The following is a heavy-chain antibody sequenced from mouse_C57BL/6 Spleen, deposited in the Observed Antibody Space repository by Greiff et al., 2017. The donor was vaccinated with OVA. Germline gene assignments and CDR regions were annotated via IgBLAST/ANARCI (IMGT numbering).Heavy chain of an antibody. CDR2: INYDGSST. D-gene: IGHD1-1*01. J-gene: IGHJ2*01. CDR3: ARDRGITRGLDY. V-gene: IGHV5-16*01. Sequence: EVQLVESEGGLVQPGSSMKLSCTASGFTFSDYYMAWVRQVPEKGLEWVANINYDGSSTYYLDSLKSRFIISRDNAKNILYLQMSSLKSEDTATYYCARDRGITRGLDYWGQGTTLTVSS. CDR1: GFTFSDYY.